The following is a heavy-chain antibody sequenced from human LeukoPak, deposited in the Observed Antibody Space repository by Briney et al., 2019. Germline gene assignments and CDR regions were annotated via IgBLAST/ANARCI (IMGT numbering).Heavy chain of an antibody. V-gene: IGHV4-39*01. CDR1: GGSISSSTYY. J-gene: IGHJ5*02. D-gene: IGHD3-10*01. Sequence: SETLSLTCTVSGGSISSSTYYWGWIRQPPGEGLEWIGTVYYTGSTYYNPSLRSRVTISVDTSKNQFSLKLSSVTAADTAVFYRARVWYGSATLGWFDPWGQGTLVTVSS. CDR3: ARVWYGSATLGWFDP. CDR2: VYYTGST.